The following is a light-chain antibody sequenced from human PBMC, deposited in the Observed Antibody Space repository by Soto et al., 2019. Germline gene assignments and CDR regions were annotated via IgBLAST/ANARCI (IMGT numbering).Light chain of an antibody. CDR1: QSVSSSY. CDR3: QQYGRTPYT. Sequence: EIVLTQSPGTLSLSPGVRATLSCRASQSVSSSYLAWYQHKPGQAPRLLIYGASSRATGIPDRFSGSGSGTDFTLTIRRLEPEDFAVYYCQQYGRTPYTFGQGTKLEIK. V-gene: IGKV3-20*01. J-gene: IGKJ2*01. CDR2: GAS.